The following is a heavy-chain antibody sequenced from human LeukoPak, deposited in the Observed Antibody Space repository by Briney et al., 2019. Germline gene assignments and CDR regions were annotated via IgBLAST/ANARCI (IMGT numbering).Heavy chain of an antibody. CDR3: ARFAVVVVPAAAYYGMDV. Sequence: PGRSLRLSCAASGFTFSSYAMHWVRQAPGKGLEWVVVISYDGSNKYYADSVKGRFTISRDNSKNTLYLQMNSLRAEDTAVYYCARFAVVVVPAAAYYGMDVWGQGTTVTVSS. D-gene: IGHD2-2*01. V-gene: IGHV3-30-3*01. CDR2: ISYDGSNK. CDR1: GFTFSSYA. J-gene: IGHJ6*02.